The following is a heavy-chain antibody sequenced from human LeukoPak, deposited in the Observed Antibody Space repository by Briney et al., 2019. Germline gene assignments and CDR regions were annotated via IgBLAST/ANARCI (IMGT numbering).Heavy chain of an antibody. CDR2: IWYDGSNQ. CDR1: GFTFSNSG. D-gene: IGHD6-13*01. Sequence: GRTLRLSCAASGFTFSNSGMHWVRQAPGKGLEWVAVIWYDGSNQDYADSVKGRFTISRDNSKNTVFLQMNRLRAEGTAVYYCARGAYSASWSRDWFDPLGQGTLVTVSS. CDR3: ARGAYSASWSRDWFDP. J-gene: IGHJ5*02. V-gene: IGHV3-33*01.